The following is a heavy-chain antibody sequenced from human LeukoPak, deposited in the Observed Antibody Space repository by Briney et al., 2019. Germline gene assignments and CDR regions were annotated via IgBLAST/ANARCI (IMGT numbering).Heavy chain of an antibody. J-gene: IGHJ4*02. CDR1: GFTFSDYH. CDR2: ISGSSIYT. V-gene: IGHV3-11*06. D-gene: IGHD2-15*01. CDR3: VRGYCSGGRCYGGFDY. Sequence: GGSLRLSCAASGFTFSDYHMTWIRQAPGKGLEWVSYISGSSIYTRYADSVKGRFTISRENAKNSLYLQMNSLRAGDTAVYYCVRGYCSGGRCYGGFDYWGQGTLVTVSS.